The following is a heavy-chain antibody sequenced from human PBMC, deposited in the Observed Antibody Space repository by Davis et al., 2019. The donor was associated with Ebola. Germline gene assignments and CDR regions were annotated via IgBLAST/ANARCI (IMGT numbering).Heavy chain of an antibody. Sequence: AASVKVSCKASGYIFTTYAIHWVRQAPGQRLEWMGWINAGNGNTNYAQKLQGRVTMTRDTSTSTVYMELSSLRSEDTAVYYCARDVVAVDSSSWYLGGFDYWGQGTLVTVSS. CDR1: GYIFTTYA. CDR3: ARDVVAVDSSSWYLGGFDY. CDR2: INAGNGNT. D-gene: IGHD6-13*01. V-gene: IGHV1-3*01. J-gene: IGHJ4*02.